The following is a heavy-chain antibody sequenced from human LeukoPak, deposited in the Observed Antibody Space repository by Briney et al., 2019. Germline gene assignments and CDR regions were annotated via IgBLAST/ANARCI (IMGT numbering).Heavy chain of an antibody. CDR1: GFTFSSYG. Sequence: GGSLRLSCAASGFTFSSYGMHWVRQAPGKGLEWVAVIWYDGSNKYYADSVKGRFTFSRDNSKNTLYLQMNSLRAEDTAVYYCAKDLRGYSYGYDAFDIWGQGTMVTVSS. CDR3: AKDLRGYSYGYDAFDI. D-gene: IGHD5-18*01. V-gene: IGHV3-33*06. J-gene: IGHJ3*02. CDR2: IWYDGSNK.